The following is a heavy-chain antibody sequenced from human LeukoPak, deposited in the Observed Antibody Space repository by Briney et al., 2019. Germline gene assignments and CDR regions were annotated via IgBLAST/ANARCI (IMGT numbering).Heavy chain of an antibody. Sequence: SETLSLTCAGYGGSFSGYYWSWIRQPPGKGLEWIGEINHSGSTNYNPSLKSRVTISVDTSKNQFSLKLSSVTAADTAVYYCARRSWGCTNGVCYPTNYYYYCMDVWGKGTTVTVSS. CDR1: GGSFSGYY. CDR3: ARRSWGCTNGVCYPTNYYYYCMDV. D-gene: IGHD2-8*01. V-gene: IGHV4-34*01. J-gene: IGHJ6*03. CDR2: INHSGST.